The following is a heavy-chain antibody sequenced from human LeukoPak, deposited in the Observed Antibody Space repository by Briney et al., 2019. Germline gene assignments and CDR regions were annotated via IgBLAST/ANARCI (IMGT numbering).Heavy chain of an antibody. V-gene: IGHV3-48*04. CDR1: GFTFSSYA. D-gene: IGHD3-10*01. Sequence: GGSLRLSCAASGFTFSSYAMSWVRQAPGKGLEWVSYISSSGSTIYYADSVKGRFTISRDNAKNSLYLQMNSLRAEDTAVYYCARGGSGSYYIPLFDPWGQGTLVTVSS. CDR2: ISSSGSTI. J-gene: IGHJ5*02. CDR3: ARGGSGSYYIPLFDP.